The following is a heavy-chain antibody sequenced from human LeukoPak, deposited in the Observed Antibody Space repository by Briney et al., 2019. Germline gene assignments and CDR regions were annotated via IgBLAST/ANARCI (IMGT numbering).Heavy chain of an antibody. CDR3: ARDYGAGSGSYYNAHY. V-gene: IGHV4-59*01. D-gene: IGHD3-10*01. Sequence: PSETLSLTCTVSGGXISSYYCSWIRQPPGKGLEWIGYIYYSGSTNYNPSLKSRVTISVDTSKNQFSLQLSSVTAADTAVYYCARDYGAGSGSYYNAHYWGQGTLVTVSS. J-gene: IGHJ4*02. CDR1: GGXISSYY. CDR2: IYYSGST.